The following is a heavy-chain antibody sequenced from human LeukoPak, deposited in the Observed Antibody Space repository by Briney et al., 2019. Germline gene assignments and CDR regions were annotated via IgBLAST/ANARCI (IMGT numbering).Heavy chain of an antibody. CDR1: GFTFSSYA. J-gene: IGHJ4*02. Sequence: GGSLRLSCAASGFTFSSYAMSWVGQAPGKGLEGVSGISGRGGSTSYADSVKGRFTISRDNSKNRLYLQMNSLRAEDTAVYYCAKDDTVVTQGNFDYWGQGTLVTVSS. CDR3: AKDDTVVTQGNFDY. CDR2: ISGRGGST. V-gene: IGHV3-23*01. D-gene: IGHD4-23*01.